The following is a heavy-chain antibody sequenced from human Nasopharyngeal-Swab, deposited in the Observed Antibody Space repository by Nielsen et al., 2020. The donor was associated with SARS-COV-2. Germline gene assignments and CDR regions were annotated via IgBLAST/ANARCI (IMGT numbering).Heavy chain of an antibody. Sequence: GESLKISCGVSGFSFRDHAMSWVRQAPGKGLEWVSGISIRGVTTYYADSVKGRFTISRDNSKNTVYLDMNSLRAEDTAVYYCANEEVPNDYWGQGTLVTVSS. CDR1: GFSFRDHA. CDR2: ISIRGVTT. J-gene: IGHJ4*02. CDR3: ANEEVPNDY. V-gene: IGHV3-23*01.